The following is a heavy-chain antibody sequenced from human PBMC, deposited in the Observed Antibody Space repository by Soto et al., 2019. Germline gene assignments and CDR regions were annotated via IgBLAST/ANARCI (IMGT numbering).Heavy chain of an antibody. CDR1: WDIFSDHMAS. J-gene: IGHJ4*02. Sequence: SQALXLTCAISWDIFSDHMASFDFIRQSPSRGLEWLGRTYYRSKWYYEYALSMKSRITVIQDTSKNRFSLQLNSVTPEDTDVYYCVRGNIHFDYWGQGTLVTVSS. D-gene: IGHD2-2*02. CDR2: TYYRSKWYY. CDR3: VRGNIHFDY. V-gene: IGHV6-1*01.